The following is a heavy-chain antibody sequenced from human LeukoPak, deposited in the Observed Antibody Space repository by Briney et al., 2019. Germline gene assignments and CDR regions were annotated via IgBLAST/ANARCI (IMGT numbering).Heavy chain of an antibody. CDR3: ARDMHSSSYDYIWGSYRSIDY. V-gene: IGHV3-21*01. J-gene: IGHJ4*02. D-gene: IGHD3-16*02. CDR2: ISSSSSYI. Sequence: GGSLRLSCAASGFTFSSYSMNWVRQAPGKGLEWVSSISSSSSYIYYADSVKGRFTISRDNAKNSLYLQMNSLRAEDTAVYCCARDMHSSSYDYIWGSYRSIDYWGQGTLVTVSS. CDR1: GFTFSSYS.